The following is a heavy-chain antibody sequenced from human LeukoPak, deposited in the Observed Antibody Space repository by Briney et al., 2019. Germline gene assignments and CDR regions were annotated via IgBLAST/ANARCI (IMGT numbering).Heavy chain of an antibody. CDR1: GFTFSNYA. D-gene: IGHD3-10*01. CDR2: ISGSGGNT. V-gene: IGHV3-23*01. CDR3: AKASCYYYGSGSPCYFDY. J-gene: IGHJ4*02. Sequence: QPGESLRLSCAASGFTFSNYAILWVRQAPGKGLEWVSTISGSGGNTNYADSVKGRFTISRDNSKNTLYLQMNGLRGEDTAVYYCAKASCYYYGSGSPCYFDYWGQGTLVTVSS.